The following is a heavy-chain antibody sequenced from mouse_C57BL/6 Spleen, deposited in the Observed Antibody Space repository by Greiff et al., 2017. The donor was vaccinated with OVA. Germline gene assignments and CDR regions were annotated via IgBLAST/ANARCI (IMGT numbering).Heavy chain of an antibody. CDR3: TRAYGKEDWYFDV. CDR2: ISSGGDYI. Sequence: EVQGVESGEGLVKPGGSLKLSCAASGFTFSSYAMSWVRQTPEKRLEWVAYISSGGDYIYYADTVKGRFTISRDNARNTLYLQMSSLKSEDTAMYYCTRAYGKEDWYFDVWGTGTTVTVSS. V-gene: IGHV5-9-1*02. D-gene: IGHD2-1*01. CDR1: GFTFSSYA. J-gene: IGHJ1*03.